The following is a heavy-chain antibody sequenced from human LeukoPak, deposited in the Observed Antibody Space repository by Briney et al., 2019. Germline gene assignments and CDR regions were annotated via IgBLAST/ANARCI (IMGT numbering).Heavy chain of an antibody. Sequence: GGSLRLSCAASGFTVSSNYMSWVRQAPGKGLEWVSVIYSGGSAYYADSVKGRFTISRDNSKSTLYLQMNNLRAEDTAVYCCARDDRAAAGTDYWGQGTLVTVSS. J-gene: IGHJ4*02. CDR1: GFTVSSNY. CDR3: ARDDRAAAGTDY. CDR2: IYSGGSA. D-gene: IGHD6-13*01. V-gene: IGHV3-53*01.